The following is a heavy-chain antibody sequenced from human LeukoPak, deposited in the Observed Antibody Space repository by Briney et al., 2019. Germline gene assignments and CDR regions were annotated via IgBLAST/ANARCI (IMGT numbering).Heavy chain of an antibody. CDR1: GGYISSYY. CDR3: ATRTLTYWYFDL. V-gene: IGHV4-59*01. CDR2: IYYSGST. J-gene: IGHJ2*01. Sequence: SETLSLTCTVSGGYISSYYWSWIRQPPGKGLEWIGYIYYSGSTNYNPSLKSRVTISVDTSKNQFSLKLSSVTAADTAVYYCATRTLTYWYFDLWGRGTLVTVSS. D-gene: IGHD1-14*01.